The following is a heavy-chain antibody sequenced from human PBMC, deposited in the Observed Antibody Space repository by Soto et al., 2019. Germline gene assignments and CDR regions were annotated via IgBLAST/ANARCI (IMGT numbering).Heavy chain of an antibody. J-gene: IGHJ5*02. V-gene: IGHV4-4*02. CDR2: IYHSGST. Sequence: QVQLQESGPGLVKPSGTLSLTCAVSGGSISSSNWWSWVRLPPGKGLEWIGEIYHSGSTNYNPSLKRRVTISIDKSKTQFSLKLSSVTAADTAVYYCASRTGDFAIWFDPWGQGTLVTVSS. D-gene: IGHD4-17*01. CDR1: GGSISSSNW. CDR3: ASRTGDFAIWFDP.